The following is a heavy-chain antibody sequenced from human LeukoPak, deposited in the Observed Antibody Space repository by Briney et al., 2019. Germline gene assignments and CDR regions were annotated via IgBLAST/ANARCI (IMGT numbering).Heavy chain of an antibody. V-gene: IGHV4-61*02. Sequence: TSETLSLTCTVSGGSISSGSYYWSWIRQPAGKGLEWIGRIYTSGSTNYNPSLKSRVTISVDTSKNQFSLKLSSVTAADTAVYYCARDRVGDYVWGSYLRNWFDPWGQGTLVTVSS. CDR2: IYTSGST. CDR3: ARDRVGDYVWGSYLRNWFDP. CDR1: GGSISSGSYY. J-gene: IGHJ5*02. D-gene: IGHD3-16*02.